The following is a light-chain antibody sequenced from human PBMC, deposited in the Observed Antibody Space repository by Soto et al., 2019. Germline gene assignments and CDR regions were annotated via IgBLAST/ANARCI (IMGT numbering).Light chain of an antibody. Sequence: QSALTQPASVSGSPGQSITISCTGTSSDVGAYNYVSWYQHHPGKAPKLMIYDVSNRPSGVSTRFSGSKSGNTASLTISGLQAEDEADYYCTSYTSTNTPVVFGGGTKLTVL. CDR1: SSDVGAYNY. V-gene: IGLV2-14*03. CDR2: DVS. J-gene: IGLJ2*01. CDR3: TSYTSTNTPVV.